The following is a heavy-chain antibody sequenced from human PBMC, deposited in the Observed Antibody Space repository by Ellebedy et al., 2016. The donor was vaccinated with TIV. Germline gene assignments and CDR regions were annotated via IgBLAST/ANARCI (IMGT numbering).Heavy chain of an antibody. CDR2: INPVSGGT. D-gene: IGHD6-6*01. V-gene: IGHV1-2*02. CDR3: ARGTKSSSSS. CDR1: GYAFTTYG. J-gene: IGHJ1*01. Sequence: ASVKVSCXASGYAFTTYGFSWVRQAPGQGLEWMGWINPVSGGTNYAQNFQGRVSMTRDTPISTAYLELSSLTSDDTAIYFCARGTKSSSSSWGQGTLVTVSS.